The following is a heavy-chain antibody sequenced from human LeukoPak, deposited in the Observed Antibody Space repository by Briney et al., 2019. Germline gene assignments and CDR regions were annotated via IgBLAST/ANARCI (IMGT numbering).Heavy chain of an antibody. V-gene: IGHV4-39*07. Sequence: SETLSLTCTVSGGSISSSSYYWGWIRQPPGKGLEWIGSIYYSGSTYYNPSLKSPVTISVDTSKNQFSLKLSSVTAADTAVYYCARGGYCSSTSCYIGFDYWGQGTLVTVSS. D-gene: IGHD2-2*02. CDR3: ARGGYCSSTSCYIGFDY. CDR1: GGSISSSSYY. J-gene: IGHJ4*02. CDR2: IYYSGST.